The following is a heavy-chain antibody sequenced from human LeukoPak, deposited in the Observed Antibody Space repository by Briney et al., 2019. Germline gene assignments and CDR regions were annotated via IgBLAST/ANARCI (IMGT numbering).Heavy chain of an antibody. V-gene: IGHV7-4-1*02. Sequence: WASVKVSCKASGNILTRYTINWVRQAPGQGLEWMGWINTNTGKPVYAQGLTGRFVFSWDTSVSTAYLQISSLKTEDTGIYFCTSVIVGATAPWFDPWGQGTPVTVSS. CDR2: INTNTGKP. CDR1: GNILTRYT. D-gene: IGHD1-26*01. CDR3: TSVIVGATAPWFDP. J-gene: IGHJ5*02.